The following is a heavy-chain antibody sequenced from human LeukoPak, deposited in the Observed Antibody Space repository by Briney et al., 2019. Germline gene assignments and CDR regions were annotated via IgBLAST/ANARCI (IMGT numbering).Heavy chain of an antibody. D-gene: IGHD6-19*01. CDR1: GGSISSGGYY. CDR2: IYYSGST. V-gene: IGHV4-31*03. J-gene: IGHJ4*02. Sequence: SQTLSLTCTVSGGSISSGGYYWSWIRQHPGKGLEWIGYIYYSGSTYYNPSLKSRVTISVDTSKNQFSLKLSSVIAADTAVYYCAREGIRSRGSSGWYLSVWGQGTLVTVSS. CDR3: AREGIRSRGSSGWYLSV.